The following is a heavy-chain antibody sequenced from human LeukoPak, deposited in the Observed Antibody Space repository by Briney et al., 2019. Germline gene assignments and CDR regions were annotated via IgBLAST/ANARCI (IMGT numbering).Heavy chain of an antibody. V-gene: IGHV4-59*01. CDR2: IYYSGST. Sequence: SETLSLTCTVSGGSISSYYWSWIRQPPGKGLEWIGYIYYSGSTNYNPSLKSRVTISVDTSKNQFSLKLSSVTAADTAVYYCARAGSDTAMAQPDYWGQGTLVTVSS. CDR3: ARAGSDTAMAQPDY. J-gene: IGHJ4*02. D-gene: IGHD5-18*01. CDR1: GGSISSYY.